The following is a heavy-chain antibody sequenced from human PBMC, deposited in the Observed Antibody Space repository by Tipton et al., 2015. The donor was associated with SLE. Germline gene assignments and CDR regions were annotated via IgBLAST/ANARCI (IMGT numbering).Heavy chain of an antibody. D-gene: IGHD6-13*01. CDR3: ARDVLDSSSWYRGDNYYFGLDV. CDR2: ISSGSSYI. Sequence: SLRLSCAGSGFTFSSYTMYWVRQAPGKGLEWVSSISSGSSYIFYGDSVKGRFTVSRDNAKNSMSLQMNSLRAEDTSIYYCARDVLDSSSWYRGDNYYFGLDVWGQGTTVTVSS. J-gene: IGHJ6*02. V-gene: IGHV3-21*03. CDR1: GFTFSSYT.